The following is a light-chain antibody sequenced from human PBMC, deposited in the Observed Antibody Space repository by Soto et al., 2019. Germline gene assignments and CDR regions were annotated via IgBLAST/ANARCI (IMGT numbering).Light chain of an antibody. CDR1: SSDVGGYNY. CDR2: DVD. Sequence: QSVLTQPPSASGSPGQSVAISCTGTSSDVGGYNYVSWYQQCPGKAPQLIIFDVDKRPSGVPDRFSASKSGNTAYLTISGLQADDAADYFCCSHAVTNTFVFGTGTRSPS. V-gene: IGLV2-8*01. J-gene: IGLJ1*01. CDR3: CSHAVTNTFV.